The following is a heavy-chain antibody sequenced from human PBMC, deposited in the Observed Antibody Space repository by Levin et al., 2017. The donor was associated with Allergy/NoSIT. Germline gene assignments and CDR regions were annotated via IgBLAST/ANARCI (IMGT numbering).Heavy chain of an antibody. Sequence: GGSLRLSCAASGFTFSRYGIHWVRQAPGKGLEWVTVISYDGNTIYYADSEKGRFTISRDNSKNTLDLQMNSLRAEDTAVYYCAKEIFGSPTPHDAFDIWGQGTMVTVSS. D-gene: IGHD1-26*01. CDR2: ISYDGNTI. CDR3: AKEIFGSPTPHDAFDI. J-gene: IGHJ3*02. V-gene: IGHV3-30*18. CDR1: GFTFSRYG.